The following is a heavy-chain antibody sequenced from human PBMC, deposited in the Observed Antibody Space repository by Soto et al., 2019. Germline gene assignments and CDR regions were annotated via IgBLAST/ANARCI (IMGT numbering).Heavy chain of an antibody. J-gene: IGHJ4*02. V-gene: IGHV1-18*01. CDR1: GYTFTSYG. Sequence: GASVKVSCKASGYTFTSYGVSWVRQAPGQGLEWMGWISTYNGNTNYAQKLQGRVTMTTDTSTSTAYMELRSLRCDDTAVYYCARAGSVNYLDYWGQGTLVTVSS. CDR3: ARAGSVNYLDY. D-gene: IGHD3-10*01. CDR2: ISTYNGNT.